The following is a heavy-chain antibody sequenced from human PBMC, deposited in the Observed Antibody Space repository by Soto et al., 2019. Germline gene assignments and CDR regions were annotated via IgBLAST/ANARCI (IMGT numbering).Heavy chain of an antibody. CDR1: GASVSTTSYY. CDR3: ARHAHYYPGFDV. J-gene: IGHJ6*02. Sequence: PSETLSLTCAVSGASVSTTSYYWAWIRQSPREGLQWIGSAYYSGNSYYNPSLTSRLYITLNLSKNELSLELTSVTAADTAVYYCARHAHYYPGFDVWRQGTTVTVPS. V-gene: IGHV4-39*01. CDR2: AYYSGNS.